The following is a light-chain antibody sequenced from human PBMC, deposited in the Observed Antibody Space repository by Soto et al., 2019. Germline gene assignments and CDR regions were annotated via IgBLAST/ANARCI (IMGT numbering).Light chain of an antibody. J-gene: IGKJ1*01. CDR2: GAS. Sequence: EIVLTQSPGTLSLSKGERATLSCRASQSVSNNYLAWYQQKPGQAPRLLIYGASNRATGIPDRFSGSGSGTEFTLTIRRLEPEDFAVYFCQQYGSSSWTFGQGTKVDIK. CDR3: QQYGSSSWT. V-gene: IGKV3-20*01. CDR1: QSVSNNY.